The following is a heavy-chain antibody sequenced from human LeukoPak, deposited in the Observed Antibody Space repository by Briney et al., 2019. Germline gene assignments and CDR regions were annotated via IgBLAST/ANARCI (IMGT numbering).Heavy chain of an antibody. CDR1: GFTFGDYA. J-gene: IGHJ4*02. CDR3: TREILTYYYDSSGYYPPGY. V-gene: IGHV3-49*03. CDR2: IRSKAYGGTT. Sequence: GGSLRLSCTASGFTFGDYAMSWFRQAPGKGLEWVGFIRSKAYGGTTECAASVKGRFTISRDDSKSIAYLQMNSPKTEDTAVYYCTREILTYYYDSSGYYPPGYWGQGTLVTVSS. D-gene: IGHD3-22*01.